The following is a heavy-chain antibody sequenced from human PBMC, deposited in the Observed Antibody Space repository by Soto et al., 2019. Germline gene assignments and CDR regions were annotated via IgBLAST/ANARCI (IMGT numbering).Heavy chain of an antibody. V-gene: IGHV3-23*01. Sequence: EVEVLQSGGGLGQPGGSLRLSCGAAGFTFRDYAMSWVRQAPGKGLEWVSTLTGSLNSAFYADSVKGRFTISRDNSDNILYLQMNILRDEATAVNYCARDSVFPDFGVITHAFDIWGQGTLVTVSS. CDR2: LTGSLNSA. D-gene: IGHD3-3*01. CDR1: GFTFRDYA. J-gene: IGHJ3*02. CDR3: ARDSVFPDFGVITHAFDI.